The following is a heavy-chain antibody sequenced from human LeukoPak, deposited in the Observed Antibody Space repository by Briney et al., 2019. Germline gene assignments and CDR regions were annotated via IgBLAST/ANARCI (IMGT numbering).Heavy chain of an antibody. J-gene: IGHJ4*02. CDR1: GFTFSSNA. Sequence: GGSRGLSGAAPGFTFSSNAMSWVAQPPGKGMKWVSAISGRGGSTYYADSVKGRFTISRDNSKNTLYLQMNSLRAEDTAVYYCAKDRQIPAANFDYWGQGTLVTVSS. D-gene: IGHD2-2*01. CDR2: ISGRGGST. V-gene: IGHV3-23*01. CDR3: AKDRQIPAANFDY.